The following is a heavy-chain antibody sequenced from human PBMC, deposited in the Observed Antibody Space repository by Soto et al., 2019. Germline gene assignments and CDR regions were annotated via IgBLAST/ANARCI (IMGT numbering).Heavy chain of an antibody. D-gene: IGHD6-19*01. V-gene: IGHV3-23*01. J-gene: IGHJ4*02. CDR2: ISASADNT. CDR1: GFTFSSYA. CDR3: AKSRAYSSGWCFDN. Sequence: EVQLLESGGGLVQPGGSLRLSCAASGFTFSSYAMTWVRQTPGKGLEWVSTISASADNTYYADSVKGRFSISRDNSKNTLFLEMDVLRADDTAVYFCAKSRAYSSGWCFDNWGQGTLVTVSS.